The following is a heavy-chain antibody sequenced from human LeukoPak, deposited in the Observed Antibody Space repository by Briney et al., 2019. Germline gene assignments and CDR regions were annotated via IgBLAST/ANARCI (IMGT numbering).Heavy chain of an antibody. V-gene: IGHV3-30*04. J-gene: IGHJ4*02. CDR1: GFSFSSYA. Sequence: QAGGSLRLSCAASGFSFSSYAMHWVRQAPGKGLEWVAVISYDGSNKYYADSVKGRFTISRDNSKNTLYLQMNRLRAEDTALYCCARTFWDKSNSYAYYIDYWGQGSLVTV. CDR3: ARTFWDKSNSYAYYIDY. D-gene: IGHD3-3*01. CDR2: ISYDGSNK.